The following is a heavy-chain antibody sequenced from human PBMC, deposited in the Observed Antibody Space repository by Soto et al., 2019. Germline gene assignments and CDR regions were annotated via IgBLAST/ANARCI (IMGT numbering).Heavy chain of an antibody. CDR1: GYTFTSYA. J-gene: IGHJ4*02. Sequence: QVQLVQSGAEEKKPGASVKVSCKASGYTFTSYAMHWVRQAPGQRLEWMGWINAGNGNTKYSQKFQGRVTITRDTSASTAYMALSSLRSEDTAVYYCARGFVDSSGYFYYWGQGTLVTVSS. CDR2: INAGNGNT. CDR3: ARGFVDSSGYFYY. V-gene: IGHV1-3*05. D-gene: IGHD3-22*01.